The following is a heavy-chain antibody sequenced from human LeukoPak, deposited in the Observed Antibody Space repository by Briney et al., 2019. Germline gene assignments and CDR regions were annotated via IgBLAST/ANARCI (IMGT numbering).Heavy chain of an antibody. CDR1: GGTFSSYA. V-gene: IGHV1-69*05. D-gene: IGHD5-24*01. CDR2: IIPIFGTA. Sequence: ASVKVSCKASGGTFSSYAISWVRQAPGQGLEWMGGIIPIFGTANYAQKFQGRVTITTDESTSTAYMELSSLRSEDTAVYYCASPSGDGYNAFDYWGQGTLVTVSS. CDR3: ASPSGDGYNAFDY. J-gene: IGHJ4*02.